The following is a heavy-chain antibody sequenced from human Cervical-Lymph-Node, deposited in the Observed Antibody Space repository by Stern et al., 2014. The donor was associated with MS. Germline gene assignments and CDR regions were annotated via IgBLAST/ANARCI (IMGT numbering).Heavy chain of an antibody. CDR1: GGSFSGYY. D-gene: IGHD3-10*01. CDR2: INHSGST. CDR3: ARGHYYGSGSYRNWFDP. J-gene: IGHJ5*02. V-gene: IGHV4-34*01. Sequence: QVQLQQWGAGLLKPSETLSLTCAVYGGSFSGYYWSWIRQPPGKGLEWIGEINHSGSTNYNPSLKSRVTISVDTSKNQFSLKLSSVTAADTAVYYCARGHYYGSGSYRNWFDPWGQGTLVTVSS.